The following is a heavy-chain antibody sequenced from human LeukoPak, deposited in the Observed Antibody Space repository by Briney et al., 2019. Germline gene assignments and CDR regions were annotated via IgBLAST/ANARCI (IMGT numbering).Heavy chain of an antibody. CDR3: ARGSTDGYCSGGSRYSTSNWFDP. CDR1: GGSFSGYY. V-gene: IGHV4-34*01. J-gene: IGHJ5*02. CDR2: INRSGST. Sequence: SETLSLTCAVYGGSFSGYYWSWIRQPPGKGLEWIGEINRSGSTNYNPSLKSRVTISVDTSKNQFSLKLSSVTAADTAMYYCARGSTDGYCSGGSRYSTSNWFDPWGQGTLVTVSS. D-gene: IGHD2-15*01.